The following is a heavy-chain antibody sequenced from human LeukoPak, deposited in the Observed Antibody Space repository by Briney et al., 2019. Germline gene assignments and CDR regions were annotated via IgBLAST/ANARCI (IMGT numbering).Heavy chain of an antibody. D-gene: IGHD2-2*01. CDR3: ARATRYCSSTSCYGGPYYYYGMDV. CDR1: GYTFTSYG. CDR2: ISAYKGNT. J-gene: IGHJ6*04. Sequence: GASVKVSCKASGYTFTSYGISWVRQAPGQGLEWMGWISAYKGNTDYAQKLQGRVTMTTDTSTSTAYMELRSLRSDDTAVYYCARATRYCSSTSCYGGPYYYYGMDVWGKGTTVTVSS. V-gene: IGHV1-18*04.